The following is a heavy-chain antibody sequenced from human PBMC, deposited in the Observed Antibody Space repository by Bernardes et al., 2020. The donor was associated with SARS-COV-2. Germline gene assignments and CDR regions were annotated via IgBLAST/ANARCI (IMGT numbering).Heavy chain of an antibody. J-gene: IGHJ6*02. CDR3: VRSAGMDV. CDR2: IKRDGSET. Sequence: GSLRISCAGSGFDFSDYWMTWVRQAPGTGLEWVANIKRDGSETYYVDSVKGRFTISRDNAKNLVFLQMNSLRAEDTAVFYCVRSAGMDVWGQGTMVTVSS. CDR1: GFDFSDYW. V-gene: IGHV3-7*03.